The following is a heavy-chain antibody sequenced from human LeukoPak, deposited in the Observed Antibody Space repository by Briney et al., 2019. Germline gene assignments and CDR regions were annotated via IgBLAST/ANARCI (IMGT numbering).Heavy chain of an antibody. CDR1: GFTFSSYS. D-gene: IGHD2-15*01. V-gene: IGHV3-21*01. CDR3: ARMGCSGGNCYSGGH. J-gene: IGHJ4*02. CDR2: ISSSSSYI. Sequence: GGSLRLSCAASGFTFSSYSMNWVRQAPGKGLEWVSSISSSSSYIYYADSVKGRFTISRDNAKNSLYLQMNSLRAEDTAVYYCARMGCSGGNCYSGGHWGQGTLVTVSS.